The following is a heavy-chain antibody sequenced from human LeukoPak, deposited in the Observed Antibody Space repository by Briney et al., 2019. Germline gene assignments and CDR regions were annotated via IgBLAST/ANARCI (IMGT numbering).Heavy chain of an antibody. CDR3: ARDTKADY. CDR2: IKHDGSEK. J-gene: IGHJ4*02. V-gene: IGHV3-7*01. CDR1: GFTLSIYW. Sequence: GGSLRLSCAASGFTLSIYWMSWVRQAPGKGLEWVANIKHDGSEKYYVDSVKGRFTISRDNAKNSLFLQMNSLRDEDTAVYYCARDTKADYWGQGTLVTVSS.